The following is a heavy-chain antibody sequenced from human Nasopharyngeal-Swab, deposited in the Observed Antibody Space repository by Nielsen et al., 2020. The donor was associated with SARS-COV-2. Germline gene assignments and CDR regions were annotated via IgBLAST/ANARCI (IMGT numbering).Heavy chain of an antibody. V-gene: IGHV3-23*01. CDR1: GYSFRTYG. J-gene: IGHJ4*02. CDR3: ARDTPAMFAY. Sequence: GESLKISCVASGYSFRTYGMSWVRQAPGKGLQWVASIIGSGDISGSGGSTYYADSVKGRFTISRDNSKNTVSLQMNSLRAEDTAVYYCARDTPAMFAYWGQGMLVTVSS. CDR2: IIGSGDISGSGGST.